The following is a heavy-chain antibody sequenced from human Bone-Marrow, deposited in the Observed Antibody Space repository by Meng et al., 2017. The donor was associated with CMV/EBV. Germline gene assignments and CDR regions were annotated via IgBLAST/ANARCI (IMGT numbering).Heavy chain of an antibody. CDR3: ARGGGYYEGFDI. J-gene: IGHJ3*02. CDR2: VYYSGST. Sequence: SETLSLTCTVSGGSVSSGSYYWSWIRQPPGKGLEWIGHVYYSGSTNYNPSLKSRVTISVDTSKNQISLKLTSVTAADTAVYYCARGGGYYEGFDIWGQGTMVTVS. CDR1: GGSVSSGSYY. V-gene: IGHV4-61*01. D-gene: IGHD3-16*01.